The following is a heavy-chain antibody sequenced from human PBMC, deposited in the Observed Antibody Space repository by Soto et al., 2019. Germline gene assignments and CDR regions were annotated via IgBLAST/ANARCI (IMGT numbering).Heavy chain of an antibody. J-gene: IGHJ4*02. V-gene: IGHV4-59*01. CDR2: IYYSGST. D-gene: IGHD3-3*01. CDR1: VVSISSYY. CDR3: ARAGVAIAQFQY. Sequence: KPSETLSLTCTFSVVSISSYYWSCIRQPPGKGLEWIGYIYYSGSTNYNPSLKSRVTISVDTSKNKFSLKLSSVTAADTAVYYCARAGVAIAQFQYLGQATLVNVSS.